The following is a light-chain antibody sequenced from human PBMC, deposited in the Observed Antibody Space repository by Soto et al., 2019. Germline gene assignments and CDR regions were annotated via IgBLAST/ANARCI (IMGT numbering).Light chain of an antibody. J-gene: IGKJ5*01. CDR1: PTISSY. Sequence: DIQMTQSPSSLSASVGDRVTITCRASPTISSYLNWYLQKPGKAPKLLIYDASTLQSGVPSRFSGSGSGTDFTLTISSLQPEYFAPYYCQQSYSAPPITFGQGTRLEIK. V-gene: IGKV1-39*01. CDR3: QQSYSAPPIT. CDR2: DAS.